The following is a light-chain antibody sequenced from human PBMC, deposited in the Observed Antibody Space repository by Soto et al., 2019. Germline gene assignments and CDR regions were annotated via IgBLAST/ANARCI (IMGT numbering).Light chain of an antibody. Sequence: QSALTQPASVSGSPGQSITISCTGTSSDVGAYNRVSWYQQRSGKAPKLMVYEVTHRPSGVSNRFSGSKSGNTASLTISGLQAEDEADYYCLSYTISSSYVFGTGTK. J-gene: IGLJ1*01. CDR1: SSDVGAYNR. CDR3: LSYTISSSYV. CDR2: EVT. V-gene: IGLV2-14*01.